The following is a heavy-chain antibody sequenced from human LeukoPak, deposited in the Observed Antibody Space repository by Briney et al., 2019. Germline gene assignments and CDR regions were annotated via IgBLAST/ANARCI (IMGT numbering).Heavy chain of an antibody. V-gene: IGHV3-23*01. CDR1: GFSFSSYG. CDR3: ARRDYYDRNVFDY. D-gene: IGHD3-22*01. Sequence: GGSLRLSCAAPGFSFSSYGMSWVRQAPGKGLEWVSGISGSGGSTYYADSVKGRFTISGDNAKNSLYLQMNSLRAEDTAVYYCARRDYYDRNVFDYWGQGTLVTVSS. J-gene: IGHJ4*02. CDR2: ISGSGGST.